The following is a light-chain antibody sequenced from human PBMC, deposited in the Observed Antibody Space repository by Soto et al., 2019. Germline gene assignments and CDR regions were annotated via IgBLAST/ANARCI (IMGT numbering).Light chain of an antibody. J-gene: IGKJ4*01. CDR2: SAS. CDR3: QHYNDWPLLT. CDR1: QTINNN. Sequence: EIVVTQSPATLSLSPGERATLSCRASQTINNNLAWYQHRSGLPPRLLIYSASTMATGIPARFSGSGSGTDFTLTISGLQSEDFAVYYCQHYNDWPLLTFGGGTKVEIK. V-gene: IGKV3-15*01.